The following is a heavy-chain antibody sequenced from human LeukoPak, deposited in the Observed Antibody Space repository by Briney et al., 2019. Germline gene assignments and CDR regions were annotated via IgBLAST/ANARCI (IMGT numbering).Heavy chain of an antibody. CDR3: ARDARLRPTYYYGSGSYYYYYYYMDV. V-gene: IGHV1-69*13. J-gene: IGHJ6*03. Sequence: ASVKVSCKASGGTFSSYAISWVRQAPGQGLEWMGGIIPIFGTANYAQKFQGRVTITADESTSTAYMELSSLRSEDTAVYYCARDARLRPTYYYGSGSYYYYYYYMDVWGKGTTVTVSS. D-gene: IGHD3-10*01. CDR2: IIPIFGTA. CDR1: GGTFSSYA.